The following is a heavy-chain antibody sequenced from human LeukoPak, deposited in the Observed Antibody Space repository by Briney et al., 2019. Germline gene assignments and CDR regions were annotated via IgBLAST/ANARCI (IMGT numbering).Heavy chain of an antibody. CDR3: ARRERSFTGDAFDI. V-gene: IGHV1-2*02. J-gene: IGHJ3*02. CDR2: INPKSGGT. D-gene: IGHD5-24*01. CDR1: GYTFTGYY. Sequence: ASVKVSCKASGYTFTGYYMHWVRQAPGQGLEWMGWINPKSGGTNYAQKFQGRVTMTRDTSISTAYMELNRLKSDDTAVYYCARRERSFTGDAFDIWGQGTMVTVSS.